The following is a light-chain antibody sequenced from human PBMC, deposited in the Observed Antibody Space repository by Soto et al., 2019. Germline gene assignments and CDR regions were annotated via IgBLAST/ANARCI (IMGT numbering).Light chain of an antibody. CDR3: NSYTTLSNRV. V-gene: IGLV2-14*01. CDR2: EVT. Sequence: QSALTQPASVSGSPGQSITISCTGTSSDIGAYNYVSWYQQHPGKAPKLLIYEVTNRPSGVSDRFSGSKSSNTASLTISGLQAEDEANYHCNSYTTLSNRVFGTGTKLTVL. J-gene: IGLJ1*01. CDR1: SSDIGAYNY.